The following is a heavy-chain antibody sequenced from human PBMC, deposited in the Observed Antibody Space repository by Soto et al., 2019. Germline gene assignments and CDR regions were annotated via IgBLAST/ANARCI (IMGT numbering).Heavy chain of an antibody. CDR3: ARKQAGFFYGIDY. V-gene: IGHV4-31*03. Sequence: PSETLSLTCTVSGGSIGTGGYYWSWIRQYPGKGLEWLGYIDGSGYTFYNPSLQSRLTLSMDTSKNQSSLKLSSATAADTAVYFCARKQAGFFYGIDYWGQGTLVTVSS. CDR2: IDGSGYT. CDR1: GGSIGTGGYY. J-gene: IGHJ4*02. D-gene: IGHD3-3*01.